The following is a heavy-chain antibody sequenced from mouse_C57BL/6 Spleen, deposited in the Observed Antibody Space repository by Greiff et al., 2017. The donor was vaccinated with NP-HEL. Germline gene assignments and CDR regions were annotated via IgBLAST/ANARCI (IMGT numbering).Heavy chain of an antibody. CDR3: ARWGGTDY. D-gene: IGHD4-1*01. V-gene: IGHV1-82*01. CDR1: GYAFSSSW. Sequence: VQVVESGPELVKPGASVKISCKASGYAFSSSWMNWVKQRPGKGLEWIGRIYPGDGDTNYNGKFKGKATLTADKSSSTAYMQLSSLTSEDSAVYFCARWGGTDYWGQGTTLTVSS. J-gene: IGHJ2*01. CDR2: IYPGDGDT.